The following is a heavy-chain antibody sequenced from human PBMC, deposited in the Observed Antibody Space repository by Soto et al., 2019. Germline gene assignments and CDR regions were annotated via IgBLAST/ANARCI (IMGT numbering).Heavy chain of an antibody. CDR2: IPGSADST. Sequence: GGSLRLSCAASGFIFSSLAMSWVRQAPGKGLEWVSAIPGSADSTYYADSVKGRFTISRDNSKNTLYLQMNSLRAEDTAKYYCAKDVLFHYWGQGTLVTVSS. CDR3: AKDVLFHY. CDR1: GFIFSSLA. J-gene: IGHJ4*02. V-gene: IGHV3-23*01.